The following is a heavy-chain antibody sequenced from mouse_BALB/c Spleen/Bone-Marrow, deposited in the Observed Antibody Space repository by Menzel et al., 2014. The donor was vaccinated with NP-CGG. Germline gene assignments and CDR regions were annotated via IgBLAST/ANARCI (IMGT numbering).Heavy chain of an antibody. D-gene: IGHD1-1*01. CDR1: GFNIKDTY. CDR3: AYGSSYDYFDY. CDR2: IDPANGNT. V-gene: IGHV14-3*02. J-gene: IGHJ2*01. Sequence: VQLQQSGAELVKPGASVKLSCTASGFNIKDTYMHWVKQGPEQGLEWIGRIDPANGNTKYDPKFQGKATVTADTSSNTDYLQLSSLTSEDTAVYYCAYGSSYDYFDYWGQGTTLTVSS.